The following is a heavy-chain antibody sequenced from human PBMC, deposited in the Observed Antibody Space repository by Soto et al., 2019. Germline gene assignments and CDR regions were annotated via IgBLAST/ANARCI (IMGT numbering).Heavy chain of an antibody. CDR1: GYTFTSYA. CDR2: INAGNGNT. J-gene: IGHJ1*01. D-gene: IGHD1-26*01. CDR3: ARVGGGSYCRRNQAEYFQH. Sequence: QVQLVQSGAEVKKPGASVKVSCKASGYTFTSYAMHWVRQAPGQRLEWMGWINAGNGNTKYSQKFQGRVTITRDTSASTAYMELSSLRSEDTAVYYCARVGGGSYCRRNQAEYFQHWGQGTLVTVSS. V-gene: IGHV1-3*01.